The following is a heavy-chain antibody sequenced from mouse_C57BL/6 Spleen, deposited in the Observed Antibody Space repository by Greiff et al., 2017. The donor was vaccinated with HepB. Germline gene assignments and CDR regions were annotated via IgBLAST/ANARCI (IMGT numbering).Heavy chain of an antibody. J-gene: IGHJ2*01. CDR2: IYPRSGNT. CDR1: GYTFTSYG. D-gene: IGHD2-1*01. CDR3: ARGGIYGNYDYFDY. Sequence: VKLQESGAELARPGASVKLSCKASGYTFTSYGISWVKQRTGQGLEWIGEIYPRSGNTYYNEKFKGKATLTADKSSSTAYMELRSLTSEDSAVYFCARGGIYGNYDYFDYGGQGTTLTVSS. V-gene: IGHV1-81*01.